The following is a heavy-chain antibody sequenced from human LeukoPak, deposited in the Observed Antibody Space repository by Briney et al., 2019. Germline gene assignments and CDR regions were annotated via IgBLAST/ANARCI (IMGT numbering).Heavy chain of an antibody. CDR1: GGPFSGYY. CDR2: INHSGST. D-gene: IGHD5-18*01. Sequence: PSETLSLTCAVYGGPFSGYYWSWIRQPPGKGLEWIGEINHSGSTNYNPSLKSRVTISVDTSKNQFSLKLSSVTAADTAVYYCARGVEDTAMVDYWGQGTLVTVSS. J-gene: IGHJ4*02. V-gene: IGHV4-34*01. CDR3: ARGVEDTAMVDY.